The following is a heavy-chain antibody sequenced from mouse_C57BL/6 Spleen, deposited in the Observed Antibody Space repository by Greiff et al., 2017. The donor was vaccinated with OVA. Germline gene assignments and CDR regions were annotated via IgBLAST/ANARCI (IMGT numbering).Heavy chain of an antibody. CDR1: GYTFTDYY. D-gene: IGHD2-3*01. CDR2: IYPGSGNT. Sequence: QVQLQQSGAELVRPGASVKLSCKASGYTFTDYYINWVKQRPGQGLEWIARIYPGSGNTYYNEKFKGKATLTAEKSSSTAYMQLSSLTSEDSAVYFCARGVYDGYYVGDDWGQGTTRTVSS. J-gene: IGHJ2*01. CDR3: ARGVYDGYYVGDD. V-gene: IGHV1-76*01.